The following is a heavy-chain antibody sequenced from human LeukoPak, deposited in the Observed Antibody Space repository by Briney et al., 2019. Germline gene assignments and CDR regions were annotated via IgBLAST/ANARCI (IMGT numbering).Heavy chain of an antibody. D-gene: IGHD3-9*01. V-gene: IGHV3-20*04. CDR2: ISWNGVTT. Sequence: PGGSLRLSCAASGFDFDDYGMNWVRQVPGKGLEWVSGISWNGVTTTYADSVKGRFTISRDNSKNTLYLQMNSLRAEDTAVYYCARSSLPYDTVYYFDYWGQGTLVTVSS. J-gene: IGHJ4*02. CDR1: GFDFDDYG. CDR3: ARSSLPYDTVYYFDY.